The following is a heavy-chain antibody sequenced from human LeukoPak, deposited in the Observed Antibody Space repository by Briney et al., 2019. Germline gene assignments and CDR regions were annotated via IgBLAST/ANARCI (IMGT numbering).Heavy chain of an antibody. D-gene: IGHD4-17*01. V-gene: IGHV4-59*01. CDR2: IYYSGST. CDR3: ARVDYGDYYYFDY. Sequence: SETLSLTCTVSGVSISSYYWSWIRQPPGKGLEWIGYIYYSGSTNYNPSLKSRVTISVDTSKNQFSLKLSSVTAADTAVYYCARVDYGDYYYFDYWGQGTLVTVSS. CDR1: GVSISSYY. J-gene: IGHJ4*02.